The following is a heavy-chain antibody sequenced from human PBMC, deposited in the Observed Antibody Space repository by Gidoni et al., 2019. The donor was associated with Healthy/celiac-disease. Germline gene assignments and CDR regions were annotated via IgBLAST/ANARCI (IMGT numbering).Heavy chain of an antibody. CDR3: AREYYDSSGYYYAHYYYYGMDV. Sequence: QVQLVQSGAEVKKPGASVKVSCKASGYTFTGYYMHWVRQAPGQGLEWMGWINPNSGGTNYAQKFQGRVTMTRDTSISTAYMELSRLRSDDTAVYYCAREYYDSSGYYYAHYYYYGMDVWGQGTTVTVSS. CDR2: INPNSGGT. J-gene: IGHJ6*02. V-gene: IGHV1-2*02. D-gene: IGHD3-22*01. CDR1: GYTFTGYY.